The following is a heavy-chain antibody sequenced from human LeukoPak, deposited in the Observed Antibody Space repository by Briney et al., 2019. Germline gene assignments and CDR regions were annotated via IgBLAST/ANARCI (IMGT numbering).Heavy chain of an antibody. D-gene: IGHD3-9*01. CDR1: GGSFSGYY. CDR2: INHSGST. CDR3: ARLRGLRYFDWSYHY. Sequence: SETMSLTCAVYGGSFSGYYWSWIRQPPGKGLEWIGEINHSGSTNYNPSLKSRVTISVDTSKNQFSLKLSSVTAADTAVYYCARLRGLRYFDWSYHYWGQGTLVTVSS. J-gene: IGHJ4*02. V-gene: IGHV4-34*01.